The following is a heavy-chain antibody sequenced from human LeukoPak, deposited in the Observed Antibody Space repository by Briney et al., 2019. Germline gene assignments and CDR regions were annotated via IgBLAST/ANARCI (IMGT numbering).Heavy chain of an antibody. J-gene: IGHJ4*02. CDR3: ARRGSARTLDY. D-gene: IGHD3-16*01. V-gene: IGHV4-34*01. Sequence: SETLSLTCAVYGESFSGYYWSWIRQSPGKGLEWIGEINHSGSTNYNPSLTSRVTVSVDTSKNQFSLKLRSVTAADTAMYYCARRGSARTLDYWGQGTLVTVSS. CDR2: INHSGST. CDR1: GESFSGYY.